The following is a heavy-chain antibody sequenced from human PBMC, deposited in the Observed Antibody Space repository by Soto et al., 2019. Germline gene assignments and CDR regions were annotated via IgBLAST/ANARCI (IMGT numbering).Heavy chain of an antibody. CDR3: ARGPRASGEWLLFDY. J-gene: IGHJ4*02. CDR1: GYTFSTYE. D-gene: IGHD3-3*01. Sequence: QVQLVQSGADVKKPGASVKVSCKASGYTFSTYEINWVRRAAGQGLEWMGRMNPDNGNTGYAQKFQDRVTMTRNTSISTAYMELSSLRSDDTAVYYCARGPRASGEWLLFDYWGQGALVTASS. CDR2: MNPDNGNT. V-gene: IGHV1-8*01.